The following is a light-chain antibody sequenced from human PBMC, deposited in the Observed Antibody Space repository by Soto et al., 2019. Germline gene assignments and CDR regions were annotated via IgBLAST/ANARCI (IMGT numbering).Light chain of an antibody. CDR1: QSIDTIY. Sequence: EIVLTQSPGTLSLSPGERATLSCRTSQSIDTIYLAWYQQKPGQAPWLLMYDISTRATGIPDRFSGSGSGTDFTLTISRLEPEDFAVYYCQHSSAFGQGTKVEIK. CDR3: QHSSA. CDR2: DIS. J-gene: IGKJ1*01. V-gene: IGKV3-20*01.